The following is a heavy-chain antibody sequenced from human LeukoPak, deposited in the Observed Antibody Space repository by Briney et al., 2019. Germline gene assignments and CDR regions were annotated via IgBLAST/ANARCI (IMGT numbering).Heavy chain of an antibody. V-gene: IGHV4-31*03. Sequence: SETLPLTCTVSGGSISSGGYYWSWIRQHPGRGLEWIGYIYYSGSTYYNPSLKSRVTISVDTPKNQFSLRLSSVTAADTAVYYCASERRYSSGRWDYYFDYWGQGTLVTVSS. CDR3: ASERRYSSGRWDYYFDY. CDR2: IYYSGST. J-gene: IGHJ4*02. CDR1: GGSISSGGYY. D-gene: IGHD6-19*01.